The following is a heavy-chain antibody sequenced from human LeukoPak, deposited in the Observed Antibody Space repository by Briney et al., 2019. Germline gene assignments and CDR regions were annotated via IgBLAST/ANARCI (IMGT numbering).Heavy chain of an antibody. D-gene: IGHD7-27*01. V-gene: IGHV3-21*04. CDR1: GFTFSSYS. J-gene: IGHJ6*02. CDR2: ISSSSSYI. CDR3: AKESGLGRHYYYGMDV. Sequence: GGSLRLSCAASGFTFSSYSMNWVRQAPGKGLEWVSSISSSSSYIYYADSVKGRFTISRDNAKNSLYLQMNSLRAEDTALYYCAKESGLGRHYYYGMDVWGQGTTVTVSS.